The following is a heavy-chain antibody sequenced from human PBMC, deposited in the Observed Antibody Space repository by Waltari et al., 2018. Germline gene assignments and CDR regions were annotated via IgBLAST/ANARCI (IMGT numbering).Heavy chain of an antibody. D-gene: IGHD3-3*01. CDR1: VASFSAYY. CDR2: IRHPGNT. CDR3: TRGGNYDFWSHRPFVDP. V-gene: IGHV4-34*01. Sequence: QVQLQQWGAGLLKPSETLSLTCSASVASFSAYYWGWVRHVPGKGLEWIGQIRHPGNTNYNPSLQSRVAISIDTSRNQFSLRVFSVTAADTGLYFCTRGGNYDFWSHRPFVDPWGQGTQVTVSS. J-gene: IGHJ5*02.